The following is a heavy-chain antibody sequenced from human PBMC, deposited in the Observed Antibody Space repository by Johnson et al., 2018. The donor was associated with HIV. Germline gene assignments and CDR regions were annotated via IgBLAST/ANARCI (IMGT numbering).Heavy chain of an antibody. J-gene: IGHJ3*02. Sequence: QVQLVESGGGVVQPGRSLRLSCAASGFTFSSYGMHWVRQAPGKGLEWVSVIYSGGSTYYADSVKGRFTISRDNSKNTLYLQMTSLRAEDTAVYYCATVRERAFDIWGQGTMVTVSS. CDR1: GFTFSSYG. CDR2: IYSGGST. D-gene: IGHD3-10*01. CDR3: ATVRERAFDI. V-gene: IGHV3-NL1*01.